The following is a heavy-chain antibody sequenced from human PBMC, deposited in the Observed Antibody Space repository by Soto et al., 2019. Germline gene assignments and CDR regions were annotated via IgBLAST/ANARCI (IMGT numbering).Heavy chain of an antibody. J-gene: IGHJ3*02. CDR3: ARVLGRRITIFGVVIAAFDI. V-gene: IGHV1-18*04. Sequence: GASVKVSCKASGYTFTSYGISWVRQAPGQGLEWMGWISAYNGNTNYAQKLQGRVTMTTDTSTSTAYMELRSLRSDDTAVYYCARVLGRRITIFGVVIAAFDIWGQGTMVTVSS. CDR2: ISAYNGNT. D-gene: IGHD3-3*01. CDR1: GYTFTSYG.